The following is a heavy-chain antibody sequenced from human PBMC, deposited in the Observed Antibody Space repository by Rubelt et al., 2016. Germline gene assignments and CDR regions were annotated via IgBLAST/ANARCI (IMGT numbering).Heavy chain of an antibody. CDR3: ARHGESLWFGESSDDY. V-gene: IGHV5-10-1*01. CDR2: IDPSDSYT. J-gene: IGHJ4*02. CDR1: GYSFTSYW. D-gene: IGHD3-10*01. Sequence: EVQLVQSGAEVKKPGESLRISCKGSGYSFTSYWISWVRQMPGKGLEWMGRIDPSDSYTNYSPSFQGHVTISADKSISTAYLQWSSLKASDTAMYYCARHGESLWFGESSDDYWGQGTLVTVSS.